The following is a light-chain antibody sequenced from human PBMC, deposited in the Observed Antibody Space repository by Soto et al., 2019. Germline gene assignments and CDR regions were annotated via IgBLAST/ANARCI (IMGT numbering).Light chain of an antibody. V-gene: IGKV3-20*01. CDR2: GAS. CDR3: QHHGDSPIT. CDR1: QTVYSRH. J-gene: IGKJ5*01. Sequence: IVLTQSPGTLSLSPGESATLSCRASQTVYSRHLAWYQQKRGQAPRLLIYGASSRASGIPDRFSGSGSGTDFTLTISRLDPEDFEVYYCQHHGDSPITFGQGTRLEIK.